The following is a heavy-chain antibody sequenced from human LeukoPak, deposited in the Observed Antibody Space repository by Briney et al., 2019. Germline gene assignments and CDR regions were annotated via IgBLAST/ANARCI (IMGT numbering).Heavy chain of an antibody. V-gene: IGHV3-23*01. Sequence: GGSLRLSCAASGFTFSSYAMSWVRQAPGKGLEWVSAISGSGGSTYYADSVKGRFTISRDNSKNTLYLQMNSLRAEDTAVYYXXXXXXXXXXGVRPRHFDYWGQGTLVTVSS. CDR1: GFTFSSYA. J-gene: IGHJ4*02. CDR2: ISGSGGST. D-gene: IGHD3-10*01. CDR3: XXXXXXXXXGVRPRHFDY.